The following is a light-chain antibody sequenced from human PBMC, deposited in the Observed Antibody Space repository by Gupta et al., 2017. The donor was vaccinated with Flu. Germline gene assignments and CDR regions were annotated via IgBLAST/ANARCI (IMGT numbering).Light chain of an antibody. CDR3: QQRQYWPPIT. V-gene: IGKV3-11*01. CDR1: QSVSSY. Sequence: EVVLTQSPATLSLSPGERATLSCRTSQSVSSYLAWYQQKPGQAPRLLIYDASNRATGIPARFSGSGSGTDFTLTISSLEPEDFAVYSCQQRQYWPPITFGQGTRLEIK. CDR2: DAS. J-gene: IGKJ5*01.